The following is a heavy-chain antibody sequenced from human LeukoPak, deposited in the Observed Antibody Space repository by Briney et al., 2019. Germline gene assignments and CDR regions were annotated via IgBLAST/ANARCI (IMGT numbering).Heavy chain of an antibody. Sequence: ASVKVSCKASGYTFTSYYMHWVRQAPRQGLEWMGIINPSGGSTSYAQKFQGRVTMTRDTSTSTVYMELSSLRSEDTAVYYCARGNPVSAAPREYFQHWGQGTLVTVSS. D-gene: IGHD2-2*01. CDR2: INPSGGST. CDR3: ARGNPVSAAPREYFQH. V-gene: IGHV1-46*01. CDR1: GYTFTSYY. J-gene: IGHJ1*01.